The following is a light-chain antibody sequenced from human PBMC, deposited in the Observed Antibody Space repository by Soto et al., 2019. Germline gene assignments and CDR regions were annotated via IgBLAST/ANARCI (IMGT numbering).Light chain of an antibody. Sequence: QSVLTQPASVSGSPGQSITISCTGTSRDVGGYNYVSWYQQHPGKAPKLMIYDVTNRPSGVSSRFSGSKSGNTASLTISGLQAEDEADYYCSYCTPSSPFYVFGTGTKVTAL. V-gene: IGLV2-14*01. CDR2: DVT. CDR3: SYCTPSSPFYV. CDR1: SRDVGGYNY. J-gene: IGLJ1*01.